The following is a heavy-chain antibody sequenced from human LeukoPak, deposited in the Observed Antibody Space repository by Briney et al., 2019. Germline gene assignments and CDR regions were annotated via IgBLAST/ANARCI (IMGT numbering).Heavy chain of an antibody. CDR2: IYYSGTT. CDR3: AREDALGSGTFDI. D-gene: IGHD2-2*01. V-gene: IGHV4-59*01. Sequence: PSETLSLTCTVSGGSISSYYWSWIRQPPGKGLEWIGYIYYSGTTNYNPSLKSRVTISVDTSKNQFSLKLSSVTAADTAVYYCAREDALGSGTFDIWGQGTMVTVSS. J-gene: IGHJ3*02. CDR1: GGSISSYY.